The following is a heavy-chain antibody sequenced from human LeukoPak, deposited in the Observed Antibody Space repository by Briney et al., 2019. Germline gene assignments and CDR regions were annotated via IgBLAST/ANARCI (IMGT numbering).Heavy chain of an antibody. CDR2: VSYDGRDK. CDR1: GFTFSSYG. Sequence: GGSLRLSCAASGFTFSSYGMHWVRQAPGKGLEWVAVVSYDGRDKHYADSVKGRFTISRDNAKNTLYLQMNSLRAEDTAVYYCARVNVCPRCHFDYWGQGTLVTVSS. V-gene: IGHV3-30*03. J-gene: IGHJ4*02. D-gene: IGHD3-16*01. CDR3: ARVNVCPRCHFDY.